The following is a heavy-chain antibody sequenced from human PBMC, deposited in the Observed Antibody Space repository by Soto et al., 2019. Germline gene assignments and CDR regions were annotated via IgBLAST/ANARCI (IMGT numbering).Heavy chain of an antibody. D-gene: IGHD3-10*01. J-gene: IGHJ4*02. CDR2: ISGDGGST. V-gene: IGHV3-43*02. CDR1: GFTFDDYA. Sequence: GESLKISCAASGFTFDDYAMHWVRQAPGKGLEWVSLISGDGGSTYYADSVKGRFTISRDNSKNSLYLQMNSLRTEDTASYYCAKARGSGSYYDYWGQGTLVTVSS. CDR3: AKARGSGSYYDY.